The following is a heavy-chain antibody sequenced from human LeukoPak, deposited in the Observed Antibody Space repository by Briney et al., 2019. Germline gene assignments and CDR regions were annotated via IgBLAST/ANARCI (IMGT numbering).Heavy chain of an antibody. Sequence: GGSLRLSCAASGFTFSSYSMSWVRQAPGKGLEWVSGISGSGGITYYADSVTGRFTISRDNYKNTVYLQMNSLRAEDTAVYYCAKARKNSGYDYDYWGQGTLVTVSS. V-gene: IGHV3-23*01. CDR3: AKARKNSGYDYDY. J-gene: IGHJ4*02. D-gene: IGHD5-12*01. CDR1: GFTFSSYS. CDR2: ISGSGGIT.